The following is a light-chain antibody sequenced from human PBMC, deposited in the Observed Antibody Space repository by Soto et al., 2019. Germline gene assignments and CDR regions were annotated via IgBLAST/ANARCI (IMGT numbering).Light chain of an antibody. CDR3: QQSYSTPPVT. V-gene: IGKV1-39*01. Sequence: IQMTQSQSSLSASVGDRVTITCRASRSISSYLNWYQQKPGKAPKLLIYAASSLQSGVPSRFSGSGSGTDFTLTISSLQPEDFATYYCQQSYSTPPVTFGQGTRLEIK. CDR2: AAS. J-gene: IGKJ5*01. CDR1: RSISSY.